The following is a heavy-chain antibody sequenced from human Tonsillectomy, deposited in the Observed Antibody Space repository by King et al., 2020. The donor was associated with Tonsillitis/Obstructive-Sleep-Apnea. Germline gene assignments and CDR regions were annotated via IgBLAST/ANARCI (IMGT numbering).Heavy chain of an antibody. D-gene: IGHD3/OR15-3a*01. CDR1: GGSISSFY. V-gene: IGHV4-59*08. CDR2: IYDSENI. Sequence: QLQESGPGLVKPSETLSLTCTVSGGSISSFYWSWIRQPPGKGLEWIGYIYDSENINYNPSLKSRVAFSVDTSQKQGSLKLNSVTAADTAVYYCARMIFGYGMDVWGQGTTVTVSS. J-gene: IGHJ6*02. CDR3: ARMIFGYGMDV.